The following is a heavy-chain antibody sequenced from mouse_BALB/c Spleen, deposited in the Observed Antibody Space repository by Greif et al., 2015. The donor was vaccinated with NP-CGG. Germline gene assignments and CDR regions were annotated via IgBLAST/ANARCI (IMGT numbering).Heavy chain of an antibody. J-gene: IGHJ2*01. CDR3: TRGGGNYGFDY. Sequence: EVQVVESGGGLVKPGGSLKLSCAASGFTFSSYTMSWVRQTPEKRLEWVATISSGGSYTYYPDSVKGRFTISRDNAKNTLYLQMSSLKSEDTAMYYCTRGGGNYGFDYWGQGTTLTVSS. CDR2: ISSGGSYT. V-gene: IGHV5-6-4*01. D-gene: IGHD2-1*01. CDR1: GFTFSSYT.